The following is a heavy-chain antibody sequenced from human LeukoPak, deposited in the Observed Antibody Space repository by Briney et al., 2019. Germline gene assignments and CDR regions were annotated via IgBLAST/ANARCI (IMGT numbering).Heavy chain of an antibody. CDR2: ITPSGCTT. CDR1: GFTFSSYS. V-gene: IGHV3-23*01. CDR3: AKRGSHSSSWASSVGCYYYMDV. J-gene: IGHJ6*03. Sequence: GGSLTLSCAASGFTFSSYSMSWVRQAPGKGLEWVSAITPSGCTTYYADSVKGRFTISRDNSKNSLFLQMNSLTAEDTAVYYCAKRGSHSSSWASSVGCYYYMDVWGKGTKATVSS. D-gene: IGHD6-13*01.